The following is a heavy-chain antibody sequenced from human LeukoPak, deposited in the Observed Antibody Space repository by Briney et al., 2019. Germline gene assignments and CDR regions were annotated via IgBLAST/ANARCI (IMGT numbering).Heavy chain of an antibody. CDR1: GYTFTSYY. J-gene: IGHJ4*02. D-gene: IGHD5-12*01. V-gene: IGHV1-46*01. CDR3: ARVYSGHDCGY. CDR2: INPSDGST. Sequence: ASVKVSCKASGYTFTSYYMHWLRQAPGQGLQWMGIINPSDGSTSYTPRFQGRVTVTRDTSTSTVYMELSSLRSEDTAVYYCARVYSGHDCGYWGQGTLVTVSS.